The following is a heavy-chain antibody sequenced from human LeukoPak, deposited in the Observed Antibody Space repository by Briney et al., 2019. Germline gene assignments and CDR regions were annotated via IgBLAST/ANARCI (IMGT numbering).Heavy chain of an antibody. Sequence: PGESLKISCKGSGYSFTSYWIGWVRQMPGKGLEWMGIIYPGDSETRFSPSFQGQVTISADKSISTAYLQWSSLKASDTAIYYCARRGYYYGSGSYYNDAFDIWGQGTMVTVSS. V-gene: IGHV5-51*01. CDR3: ARRGYYYGSGSYYNDAFDI. CDR2: IYPGDSET. J-gene: IGHJ3*02. CDR1: GYSFTSYW. D-gene: IGHD3-10*01.